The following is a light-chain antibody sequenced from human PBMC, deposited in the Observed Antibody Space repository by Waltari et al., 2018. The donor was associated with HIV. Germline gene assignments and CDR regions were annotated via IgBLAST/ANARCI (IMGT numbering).Light chain of an antibody. CDR1: QTIGANK. Sequence: IVLAQSPATLSLSPGERATLSCRASQTIGANKLAWYQQKTGQAHRLVIFGAFSRATAIPDRFSGSGSGTDFTLTISRLEPEDVAVYYCQQYDSPPRTFGQGTKVEIK. J-gene: IGKJ1*01. V-gene: IGKV3-20*01. CDR2: GAF. CDR3: QQYDSPPRT.